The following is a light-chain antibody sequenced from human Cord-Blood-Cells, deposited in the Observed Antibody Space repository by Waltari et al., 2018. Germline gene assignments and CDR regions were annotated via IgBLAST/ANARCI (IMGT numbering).Light chain of an antibody. Sequence: QSALTQPASVSGSPEQPIPISCTGTSSDVGGYNYVSWYQQHPGKAPKLMIYDVSNRPSGVFNRFSGSKSGNTASLTISGLQAEDEADYYCSSYTSSSTWVFGGGTKLTVL. V-gene: IGLV2-14*03. CDR3: SSYTSSSTWV. CDR1: SSDVGGYNY. J-gene: IGLJ3*02. CDR2: DVS.